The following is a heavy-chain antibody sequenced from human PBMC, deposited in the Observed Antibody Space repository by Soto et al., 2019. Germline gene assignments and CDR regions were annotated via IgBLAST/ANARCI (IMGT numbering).Heavy chain of an antibody. D-gene: IGHD2-2*01. CDR2: IKHDGSDK. Sequence: HPGGSLRLSCEASGFTFSSYWMSWVRQAPGKGLEWVANIKHDGSDKYYVGSVKGRFTISRDNAKNSLYLQMNSLRDEDTAVYSCAREVPAAPSRGPYYYGMDVWGHGTTVNVSS. V-gene: IGHV3-7*01. CDR1: GFTFSSYW. CDR3: AREVPAAPSRGPYYYGMDV. J-gene: IGHJ6*02.